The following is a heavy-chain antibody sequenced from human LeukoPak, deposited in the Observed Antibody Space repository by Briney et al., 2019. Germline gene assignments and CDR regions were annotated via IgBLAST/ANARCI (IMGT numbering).Heavy chain of an antibody. CDR1: GFTFSSYS. J-gene: IGHJ4*02. CDR2: IISSSSTI. Sequence: GGSLRLSCAASGFTFSSYSMKWVRQAPGKGRECVSYIISSSSTIYYADSVKGRFTISRDNAKNSLYLQMNSLRAEDTAVYYCARDSTNGVCLYWGQGTLVTVSS. V-gene: IGHV3-48*01. CDR3: ARDSTNGVCLY. D-gene: IGHD2-8*01.